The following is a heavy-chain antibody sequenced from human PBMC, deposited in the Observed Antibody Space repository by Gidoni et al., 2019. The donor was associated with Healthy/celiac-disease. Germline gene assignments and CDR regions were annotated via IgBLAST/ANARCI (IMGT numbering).Heavy chain of an antibody. D-gene: IGHD1-7*01. J-gene: IGHJ4*02. CDR3: ARVGVRYNWNYAY. CDR2: IIPIFGTA. Sequence: QVQLVQSGAEVKKPGSSVTVSCKASGATFSSYAISWVRQAPGQGLEWMGGIIPIFGTANYAQKFQGRVTITADESTSTAYMELSSLRSEDTAVYYCARVGVRYNWNYAYWGQGTLVTVSS. CDR1: GATFSSYA. V-gene: IGHV1-69*01.